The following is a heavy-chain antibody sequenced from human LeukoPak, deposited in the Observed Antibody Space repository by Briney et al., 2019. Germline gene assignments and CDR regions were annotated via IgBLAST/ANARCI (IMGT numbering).Heavy chain of an antibody. CDR2: IWYDGSTK. V-gene: IGHV3-33*01. J-gene: IGHJ4*02. CDR1: GFSVSAYC. D-gene: IGHD2-21*01. CDR3: ARESGGANDY. Sequence: GGSLRLSCAASGFSVSAYCMRWVRQAPGKGLEWVAIIWYDGSTKYYGDSVKGRFTISRDHSKNTLNLQMNSLRAEGTAVYYCARESGGANDYWGQGILVTVSS.